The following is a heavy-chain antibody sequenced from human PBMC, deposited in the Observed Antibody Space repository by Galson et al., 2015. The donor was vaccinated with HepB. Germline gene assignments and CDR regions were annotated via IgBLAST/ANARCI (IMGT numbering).Heavy chain of an antibody. D-gene: IGHD5-18*01. CDR2: FDPEDGET. J-gene: IGHJ3*02. CDR3: ATAPLNPEDTAMAKGSRGAFDI. CDR1: GYTLTELS. V-gene: IGHV1-24*01. Sequence: SVKVSCKVSGYTLTELSMHWVRQAPGKGLEWMGGFDPEDGETIYAQKFQGRVTMTEDTSTDTAYMELSSLRSEDTAVYYCATAPLNPEDTAMAKGSRGAFDIWGQGTMVTVSS.